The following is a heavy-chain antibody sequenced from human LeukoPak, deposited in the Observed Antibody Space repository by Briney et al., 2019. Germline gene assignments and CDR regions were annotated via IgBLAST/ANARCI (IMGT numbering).Heavy chain of an antibody. CDR3: ARDPRSYTGYDETFDY. J-gene: IGHJ4*02. CDR2: ISHSGST. V-gene: IGHV4-34*01. D-gene: IGHD5-12*01. CDR1: GGSFSGYY. Sequence: SETLSLTCAVSGGSFSGYYWSWIRQPPGKGLEWIGEISHSGSTNYNPSLKSRVTMSLDTSEDQFSLKLSSVTAADTAVYYCARDPRSYTGYDETFDYWGKGTLVTVPS.